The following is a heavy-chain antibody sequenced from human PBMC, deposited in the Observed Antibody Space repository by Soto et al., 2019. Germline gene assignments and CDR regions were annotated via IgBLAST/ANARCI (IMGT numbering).Heavy chain of an antibody. V-gene: IGHV1-18*01. CDR1: VYTFTSYG. CDR3: AREGYCISTSCRHYDYYGMDV. Sequence: QVQLVQSGAEVKKPGASVKVSCKASVYTFTSYGISWVRQAPGQGLEWMGWISAYNGNTNYAQKLQGRVTMTTDTSTSTAYMELRSLRSDDTAVYYCAREGYCISTSCRHYDYYGMDVWGQGTTVTVSS. D-gene: IGHD2-2*01. J-gene: IGHJ6*02. CDR2: ISAYNGNT.